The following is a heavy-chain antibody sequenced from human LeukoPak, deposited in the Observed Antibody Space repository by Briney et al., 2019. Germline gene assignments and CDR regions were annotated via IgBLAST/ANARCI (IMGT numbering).Heavy chain of an antibody. V-gene: IGHV1-2*02. CDR3: AKRQYCSGGSCYSPKFLYYYYGTDV. J-gene: IGHJ6*02. CDR1: GYTFTGYY. D-gene: IGHD2-15*01. CDR2: INPNSGGT. Sequence: ASVKVSCKASGYTFTGYYMHWVRQAPGQGLEWMGWINPNSGGTNYAQKFQGRVTMTRDTSISTAYMELSRLRSDDTAVYYCAKRQYCSGGSCYSPKFLYYYYGTDVWGQGTTVTVSS.